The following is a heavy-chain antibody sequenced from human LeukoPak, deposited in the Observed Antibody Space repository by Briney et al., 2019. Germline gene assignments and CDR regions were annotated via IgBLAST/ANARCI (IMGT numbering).Heavy chain of an antibody. V-gene: IGHV4-34*01. CDR2: INHSGST. Sequence: SETLSLTCAIYGGSFSGYYWSWIRQPPGKGLEWIGEINHSGSTNYNPSLKSRVTISVDTSKNQFSLKLSSVTAADTAVYYCARRYSSSWYRTFDYWGQGTLVTVSS. CDR1: GGSFSGYY. CDR3: ARRYSSSWYRTFDY. J-gene: IGHJ4*02. D-gene: IGHD6-13*01.